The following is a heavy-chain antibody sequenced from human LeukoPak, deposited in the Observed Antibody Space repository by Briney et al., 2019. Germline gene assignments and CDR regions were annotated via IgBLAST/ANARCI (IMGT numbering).Heavy chain of an antibody. CDR2: IYYSGTT. CDR3: ARHYPRWLFDF. Sequence: SETLSLTCTVSGGSISTYYWSWIRQPPGKELEWIGYIYYSGTTNYNPSLKSRVTMSVDTSKNQFSLKLSSVTAADTAVYYCARHYPRWLFDFWGQGTLVSVSS. CDR1: GGSISTYY. D-gene: IGHD3-9*01. J-gene: IGHJ4*02. V-gene: IGHV4-59*08.